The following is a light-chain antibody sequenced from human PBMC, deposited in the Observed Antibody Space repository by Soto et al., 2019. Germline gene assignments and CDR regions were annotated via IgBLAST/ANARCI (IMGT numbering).Light chain of an antibody. CDR1: QSINNW. Sequence: DIQMTQSPSTLSASVGDRVTITCRASQSINNWLAWYQQKPGKAPKLLIYEASTLESGVPSRFSGSESGTEFTLTISSLQPDDVATYYCQQYNDYWTFGQGTKVQIK. V-gene: IGKV1-5*03. J-gene: IGKJ1*01. CDR3: QQYNDYWT. CDR2: EAS.